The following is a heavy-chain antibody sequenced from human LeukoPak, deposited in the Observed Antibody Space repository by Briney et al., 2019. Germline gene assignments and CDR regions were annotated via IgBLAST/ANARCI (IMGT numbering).Heavy chain of an antibody. V-gene: IGHV3-7*01. D-gene: IGHD5-18*01. Sequence: PGGSLRLSCAASGFTFSSYWMTWVRQAPGKGLEGVANIKQDGSEKYYVDSVKGRFTISRDNAKNSLYLQMNSLSAEDTAVYYCARGGIELYFYWGQGTLVTVSS. CDR3: ARGGIELYFY. CDR2: IKQDGSEK. J-gene: IGHJ4*02. CDR1: GFTFSSYW.